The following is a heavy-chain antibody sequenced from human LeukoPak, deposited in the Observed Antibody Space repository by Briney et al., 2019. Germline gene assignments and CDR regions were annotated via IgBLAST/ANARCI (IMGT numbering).Heavy chain of an antibody. J-gene: IGHJ4*02. CDR1: GGSISSYY. V-gene: IGHV4-59*01. Sequence: SETLSLTCTVSGGSISSYYWSWIRQPPGEGLEWIGYIYYSGSTNYNPSLKSRVTISVDTSKNQFSLKLSSVTAADTAVYYCARRRGYSEFDYWGQGTLVTVSS. CDR2: IYYSGST. D-gene: IGHD5-18*01. CDR3: ARRRGYSEFDY.